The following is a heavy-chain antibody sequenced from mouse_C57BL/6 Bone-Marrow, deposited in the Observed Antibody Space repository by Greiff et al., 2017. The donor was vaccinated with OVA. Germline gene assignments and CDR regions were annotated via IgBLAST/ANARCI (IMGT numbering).Heavy chain of an antibody. J-gene: IGHJ3*01. D-gene: IGHD1-1*01. CDR1: GYTFTDYN. Sequence: VQLQQSGPELVKPGASVKIPCKASGYTFTDYNMDWVKQSHGKSLEWIGDINPNNGGTIYNQKFKGKATLTVDKSSSTAYMELRSLTSEDTAVYYCARPHYYYGSSSSAYWGQGTLVTVSA. CDR3: ARPHYYYGSSSSAY. CDR2: INPNNGGT. V-gene: IGHV1-18*01.